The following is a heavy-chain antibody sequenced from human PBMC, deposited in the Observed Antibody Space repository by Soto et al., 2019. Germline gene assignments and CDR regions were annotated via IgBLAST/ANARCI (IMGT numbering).Heavy chain of an antibody. CDR1: AYSFTSYV. V-gene: IGHV1-3*01. Sequence: QVQLVQSGAEVKKPGASVKVSCKASAYSFTSYVMHWVRQAPGQRLEWMGWINAGNGNTKYSQKFQGRVTITRDTSASTAYMELSGLRSEDTAVYYCARDSGSSGYEGGLDPWGQGTLVTVSS. CDR3: ARDSGSSGYEGGLDP. D-gene: IGHD5-12*01. J-gene: IGHJ5*02. CDR2: INAGNGNT.